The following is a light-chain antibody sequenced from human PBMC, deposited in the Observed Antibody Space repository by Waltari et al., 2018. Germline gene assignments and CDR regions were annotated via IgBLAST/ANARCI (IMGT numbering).Light chain of an antibody. V-gene: IGKV1-17*01. CDR3: QQGNSFPYT. CDR1: QGISSY. CDR2: YAN. Sequence: DIQMSQSPSSLSASVGDRVTITCRASQGISSYLNWYQQKEGKAPNLLIYYANSLASGVPSRFSGGGSGTEFTLTISVLQPEDFATYYCQQGNSFPYTFGQGTKVEIK. J-gene: IGKJ2*01.